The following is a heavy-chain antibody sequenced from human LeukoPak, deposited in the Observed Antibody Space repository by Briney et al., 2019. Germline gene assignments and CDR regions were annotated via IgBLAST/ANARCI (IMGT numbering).Heavy chain of an antibody. V-gene: IGHV4-59*08. CDR2: IYYSGST. D-gene: IGHD6-13*01. CDR1: GGSFSGYY. Sequence: SETLSLTCAVYGGSFSGYYWSWIRQPPGKGLEWIGYIYYSGSTNYNPSLKSRVTISVDTSKNQFSLKLSSVTAADTAVYYCARKGQQLVNWFDPWGQGTLVTVSS. CDR3: ARKGQQLVNWFDP. J-gene: IGHJ5*02.